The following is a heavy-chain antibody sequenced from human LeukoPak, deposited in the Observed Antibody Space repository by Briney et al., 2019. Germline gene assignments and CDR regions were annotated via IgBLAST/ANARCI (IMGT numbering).Heavy chain of an antibody. CDR3: AKRAGNGGVFGD. D-gene: IGHD2-8*02. CDR1: GFTFSSYA. CDR2: IGDSGGST. V-gene: IGHV3-23*01. Sequence: GGSLRLSCAASGFTFSSYAMSWGRQAPGKGLEWISTIGDSGGSTYYADSVKGRFTISRDNSKNTLDLKMNSLRVEDTALYYCAKRAGNGGVFGDWGPGTLVTVSS. J-gene: IGHJ4*02.